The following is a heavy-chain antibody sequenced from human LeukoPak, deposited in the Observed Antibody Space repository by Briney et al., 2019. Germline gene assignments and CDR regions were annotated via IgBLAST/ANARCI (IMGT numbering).Heavy chain of an antibody. CDR1: GGSISSGSYY. CDR3: AREWYSSSWYVIDY. Sequence: SQTLSLTCTVSGGSISSGSYYWSWIRQPAGKGLEWIGRIYTSGSTNYNPSLKSRVTISVDTSKNQFSLKLSSVTAADTAVYYCAREWYSSSWYVIDYWGQGTLVTVSS. V-gene: IGHV4-61*02. CDR2: IYTSGST. J-gene: IGHJ4*02. D-gene: IGHD6-13*01.